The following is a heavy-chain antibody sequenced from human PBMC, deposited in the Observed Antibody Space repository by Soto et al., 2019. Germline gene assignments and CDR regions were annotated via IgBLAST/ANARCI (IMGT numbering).Heavy chain of an antibody. V-gene: IGHV3-33*01. D-gene: IGHD6-25*01. CDR3: ARVEHIPAAGPFNY. CDR2: IWYDGSNK. CDR1: GFTFSSYD. J-gene: IGHJ4*02. Sequence: QVQLVESGGGVVQPGRSLRLSCAASGFTFSSYDMHWVRQAPGKGLQWVAVIWYDGSNKYYEDSVKGRFTISRDNSKNTLYLQMDSLVTDDTAVYYCARVEHIPAAGPFNYWGQGPLLTVSS.